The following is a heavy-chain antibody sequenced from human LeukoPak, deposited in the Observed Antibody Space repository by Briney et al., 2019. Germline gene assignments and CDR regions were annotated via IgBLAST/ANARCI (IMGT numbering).Heavy chain of an antibody. Sequence: SETLSLTCTVSGGSISSSSYYWGWIRQPPGKGLEWIGSVYYTGASYNPSLKSRVTISIDTSKKHFSLKLTSVTAADTAVYYCARGAPPQNWGQGALVTVSS. V-gene: IGHV4-39*07. J-gene: IGHJ4*02. CDR3: ARGAPPQN. CDR2: VYYTGA. CDR1: GGSISSSSYY.